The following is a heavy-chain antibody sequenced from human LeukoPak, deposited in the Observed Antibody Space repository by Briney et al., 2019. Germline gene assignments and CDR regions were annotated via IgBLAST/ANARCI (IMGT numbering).Heavy chain of an antibody. Sequence: GASVKVSCKASGYTFSDYAIHWVRQAPGQRLEWMGWINAAGDITYYSQEFQGRATITRDTFASTAYMEVTSLKSDDTAVYYCARGETSLYSSSWYYWGQGTLVTVSS. CDR2: INAAGDIT. CDR3: ARGETSLYSSSWYY. J-gene: IGHJ4*02. V-gene: IGHV1-3*01. CDR1: GYTFSDYA. D-gene: IGHD6-13*01.